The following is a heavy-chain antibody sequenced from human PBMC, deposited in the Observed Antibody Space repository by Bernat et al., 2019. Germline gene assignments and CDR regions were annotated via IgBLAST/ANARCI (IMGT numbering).Heavy chain of an antibody. CDR1: GFTFSSYA. Sequence: QVQLVESGGGVVQPGRSLRLSCAASGFTFSSYAMHWVRQAPGKGLEWVAVISYDGSNKYYADSVKGRFTISRDNSKNTLYLQMNSLRAEDTAVYYCARVPPDYYDSSGWISCAFDIWGQGTMVTVSS. V-gene: IGHV3-30-3*01. D-gene: IGHD3-22*01. J-gene: IGHJ3*02. CDR3: ARVPPDYYDSSGWISCAFDI. CDR2: ISYDGSNK.